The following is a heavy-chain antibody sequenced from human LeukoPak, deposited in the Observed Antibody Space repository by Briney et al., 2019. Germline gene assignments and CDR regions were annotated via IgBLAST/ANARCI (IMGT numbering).Heavy chain of an antibody. V-gene: IGHV4-38-2*02. D-gene: IGHD3-22*01. J-gene: IGHJ3*02. CDR1: GYSISSGYF. Sequence: PSETLSLTYTVSGYSISSGYFWGWIRQPPGKGLEWLGSIHHSGSTYYNPSLKSRVTISVDTSKNQFSLKLSSVTAADTAVYYCAREMDYYDSSGYDAFDIWGQGIMVTVSS. CDR3: AREMDYYDSSGYDAFDI. CDR2: IHHSGST.